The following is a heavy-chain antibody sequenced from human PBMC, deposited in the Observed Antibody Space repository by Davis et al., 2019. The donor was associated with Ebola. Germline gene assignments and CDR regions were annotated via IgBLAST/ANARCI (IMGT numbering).Heavy chain of an antibody. D-gene: IGHD3-3*01. CDR2: INHSGST. V-gene: IGHV4-34*01. Sequence: MPSETLFLTCAVYGGSFSGYYWSWIRQPPGKGLEWIGEINHSGSTNYNPSLKSRVTISVDTSKNQFSLKLSSVTPADTAVYYCARSGPNWSGYPNWFDPWGQGTLVTVSS. CDR3: ARSGPNWSGYPNWFDP. CDR1: GGSFSGYY. J-gene: IGHJ5*02.